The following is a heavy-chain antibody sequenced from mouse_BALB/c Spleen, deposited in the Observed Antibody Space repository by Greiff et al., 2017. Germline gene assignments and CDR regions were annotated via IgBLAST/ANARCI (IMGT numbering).Heavy chain of an antibody. D-gene: IGHD2-4*01. J-gene: IGHJ4*01. CDR2: IYPGDGDT. CDR3: ARRIYYDYYYAMDY. V-gene: IGHV1-87*01. Sequence: QVQLKESGAELARPGASVKLSCKASGYTFTSYWMQWVKQRPGQGLEWIGAIYPGDGDTRYTQKFKGKATLTADKSSSTAYMQLSSLASEDSAVYYCARRIYYDYYYAMDYWGQGTSVTVSS. CDR1: GYTFTSYW.